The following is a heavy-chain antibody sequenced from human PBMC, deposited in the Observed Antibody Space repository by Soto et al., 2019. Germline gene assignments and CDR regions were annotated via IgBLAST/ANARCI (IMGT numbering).Heavy chain of an antibody. CDR3: ARERVISGATFEY. Sequence: AASVKVSCKSSGYTSTSSEINWVRQALGEAVAWMGWMNPNSGNTGYAQKFQGRVTMTRNTSISTGYRELSSLRSADTAVYYCARERVISGATFEYWGPGIL. J-gene: IGHJ4*02. CDR1: GYTSTSSE. CDR2: MNPNSGNT. V-gene: IGHV1-8*01. D-gene: IGHD2-2*01.